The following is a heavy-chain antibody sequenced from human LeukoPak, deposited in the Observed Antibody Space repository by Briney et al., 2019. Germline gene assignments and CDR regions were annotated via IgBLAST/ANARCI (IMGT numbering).Heavy chain of an antibody. CDR1: GGSISGYF. J-gene: IGHJ6*02. V-gene: IGHV4-59*08. Sequence: SETLSHTCTVSGGSISGYFWSCIRQPPGQGLEFIGYIYYTGATLYNPSLKSRVTMSVDTSKNQFSLKLSSVTAADTAVYYCARHDPVGYYQHGMDVWGQGTTVTVSS. D-gene: IGHD2-15*01. CDR3: ARHDPVGYYQHGMDV. CDR2: IYYTGAT.